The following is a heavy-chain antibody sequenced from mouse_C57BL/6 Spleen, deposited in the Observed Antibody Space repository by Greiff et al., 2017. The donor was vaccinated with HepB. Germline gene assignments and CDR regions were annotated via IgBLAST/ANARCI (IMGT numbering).Heavy chain of an antibody. CDR3: ARGDYLGFDY. CDR1: GYTFTSYW. V-gene: IGHV1-61*01. J-gene: IGHJ2*01. D-gene: IGHD1-1*01. Sequence: QVQLQQPGAELVRPGSSVKLSCKASGYTFTSYWMDWVKQRPGQGLEWIGNIYSSDSETHYNQKFKDKATFTVDKSSSTAYMQLSSLTSEDSAVYYCARGDYLGFDYWGQGTTLTVSS. CDR2: IYSSDSET.